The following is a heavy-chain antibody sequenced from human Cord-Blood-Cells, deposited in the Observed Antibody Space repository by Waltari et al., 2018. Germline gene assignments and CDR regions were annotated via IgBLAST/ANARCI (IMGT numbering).Heavy chain of an antibody. CDR3: ARDVGATPYYYYGMDV. CDR1: GGSISSYY. D-gene: IGHD1-26*01. J-gene: IGHJ6*02. V-gene: IGHV4-4*07. Sequence: QVQLQESGPGLVKPSETLSLTCTVSGGSISSYYWSWIRQPAGKGLEWIGRIYTSGSNNYSPSLKSRVTMSVDTSKNQFSLKLSSVTAADTAVYYCARDVGATPYYYYGMDVWGQGTTVTVSS. CDR2: IYTSGSN.